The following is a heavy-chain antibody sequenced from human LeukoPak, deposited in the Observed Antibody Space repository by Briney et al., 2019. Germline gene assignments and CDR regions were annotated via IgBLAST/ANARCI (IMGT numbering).Heavy chain of an antibody. Sequence: GGSLRLSCAASGFTFNDYAMHWVRQAPGKGLEWVAVISYDGSNKYYADSVKGRFTISRDNSKNTLYLQMNSLRAEDTAVYYCAREGYSHAFDIWGQGTMVTVSS. CDR1: GFTFNDYA. V-gene: IGHV3-30-3*01. CDR2: ISYDGSNK. D-gene: IGHD6-13*01. CDR3: AREGYSHAFDI. J-gene: IGHJ3*02.